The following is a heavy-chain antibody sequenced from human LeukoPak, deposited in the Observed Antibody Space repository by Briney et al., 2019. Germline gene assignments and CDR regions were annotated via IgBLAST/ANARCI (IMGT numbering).Heavy chain of an antibody. CDR3: ARVSEDCSGGSCWYAFDI. CDR2: IGTAGDT. V-gene: IGHV3-13*01. J-gene: IGHJ3*02. Sequence: PGRSLRLSCAASGFTFSSYDMHWVRQATGKGLEWVSAIGTAGDTYYPGSVKGRFTISRENAKNSLYLQMNSLRAGDTAVYYCARVSEDCSGGSCWYAFDIWGQGTMVTVSS. D-gene: IGHD2-15*01. CDR1: GFTFSSYD.